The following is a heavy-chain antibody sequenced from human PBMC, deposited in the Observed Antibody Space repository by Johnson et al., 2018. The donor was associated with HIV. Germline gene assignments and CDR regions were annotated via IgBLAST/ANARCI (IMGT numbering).Heavy chain of an antibody. Sequence: VQVLESGGGLVQPGGSLRLSCAASGFIFSQYAMHWVRQAPGKGLESVSAITNNGANTYYADSVRGRFTISRDNSKNTLYLQMDDLRAEDMAVYYCAIPYYYDSGDYRWGQGTMVTVSS. CDR2: ITNNGANT. D-gene: IGHD3-22*01. CDR1: GFIFSQYA. CDR3: AIPYYYDSGDYR. J-gene: IGHJ3*01. V-gene: IGHV3-64*07.